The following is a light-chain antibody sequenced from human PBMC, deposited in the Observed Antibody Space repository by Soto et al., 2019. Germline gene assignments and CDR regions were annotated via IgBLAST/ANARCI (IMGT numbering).Light chain of an antibody. V-gene: IGKV3-11*01. J-gene: IGKJ4*01. CDR2: GES. CDR1: QSVSTY. CDR3: QHRNNWPPGAA. Sequence: EIVLTQSPATLYLSPGERATLSCRASQSVSTYLAGYQQKPGQAPRLLIYGESNRATGIPDRFSGSGSATDFTLTISSLEPEDFAVYYCQHRNNWPPGAAFGGGTKVEIK.